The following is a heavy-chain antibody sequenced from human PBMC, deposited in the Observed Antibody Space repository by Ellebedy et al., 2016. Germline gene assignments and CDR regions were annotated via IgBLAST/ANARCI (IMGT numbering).Heavy chain of an antibody. CDR1: GFTFSSYW. Sequence: HTGGSLRLSCAASGFTFSSYWMHWVRQAPGQGLVWVSRINKDGTSTSYADSVKGRFTISRDNAKNTLYLQMNSLRAEDTAVYYCARGYSGSYRVDYWGQGTLVTVSS. V-gene: IGHV3-74*01. CDR2: INKDGTST. CDR3: ARGYSGSYRVDY. D-gene: IGHD1-26*01. J-gene: IGHJ4*02.